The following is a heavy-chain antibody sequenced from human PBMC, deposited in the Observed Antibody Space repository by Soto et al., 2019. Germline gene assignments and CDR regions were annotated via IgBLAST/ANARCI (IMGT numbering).Heavy chain of an antibody. J-gene: IGHJ6*02. V-gene: IGHV3-7*05. CDR2: IKQDGSEK. Sequence: EVQLVESGGGLVQPGGSLRLSCAASAFTFRNYWMSWVRQAPGKGLEWVANIKQDGSEKYYVDSVKGRFTISRDNAKSSLYLQINSQRAEDTAVYYCARVDCSSIGCYGDYSYYGMDVWGQGTTVTVS. D-gene: IGHD2-2*01. CDR3: ARVDCSSIGCYGDYSYYGMDV. CDR1: AFTFRNYW.